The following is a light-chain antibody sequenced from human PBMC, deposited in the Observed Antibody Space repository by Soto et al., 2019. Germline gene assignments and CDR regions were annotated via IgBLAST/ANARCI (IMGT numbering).Light chain of an antibody. Sequence: EIVLTQSPGTLSLSPGERATLSCRASQSVSSSYLAWYQQKPGQAPGLLIYGASSRATGIPDRFSGSGSGEDFTLTIRRLEPEDFAVYYCQQYGSSPLTFGGGTKMEIK. CDR1: QSVSSSY. J-gene: IGKJ4*01. CDR2: GAS. V-gene: IGKV3-20*01. CDR3: QQYGSSPLT.